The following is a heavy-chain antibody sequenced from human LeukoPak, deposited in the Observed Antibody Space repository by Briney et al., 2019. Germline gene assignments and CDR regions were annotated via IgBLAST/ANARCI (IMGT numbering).Heavy chain of an antibody. CDR1: GFTFSNYW. Sequence: GGSLRLSCAASGFTFSNYWMTWVRQAPGKGLEWVSYTSSSGNTIDYADSVKGRFTISRDNAKNSLYLQMVSLRAEDTAVYYCARLRGYSYGYGDYWGQGTLVTVSS. J-gene: IGHJ4*02. CDR3: ARLRGYSYGYGDY. CDR2: TSSSGNTI. V-gene: IGHV3-48*03. D-gene: IGHD5-18*01.